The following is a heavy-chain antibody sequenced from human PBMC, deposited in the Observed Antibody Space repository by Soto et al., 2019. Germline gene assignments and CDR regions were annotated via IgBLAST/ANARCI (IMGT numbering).Heavy chain of an antibody. J-gene: IGHJ4*02. CDR2: IYYSGST. Sequence: SETLSLTCTVSGGSISSGGYYWSWIRQHPGKGLEWIGYIYYSGSTYYNPSLKSRVTISVDTSKNQFSLKLSSVTAADTAVYYCARVTYDSSGYYYMDYWGQGTLVTVSS. CDR1: GGSISSGGYY. D-gene: IGHD3-22*01. CDR3: ARVTYDSSGYYYMDY. V-gene: IGHV4-31*03.